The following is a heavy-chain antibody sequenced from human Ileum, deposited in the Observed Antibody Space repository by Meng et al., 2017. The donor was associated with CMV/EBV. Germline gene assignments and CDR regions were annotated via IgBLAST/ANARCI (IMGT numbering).Heavy chain of an antibody. Sequence: LVQSGAEVKKPCGSVEVSCKASGYTCTAHDMHRVRLAPGQGLDWMGWINPKNGDTKYAQKFQDRVTMTRDTSIRTAYMELSRLGSDDTAVYYCAKKGVAAAISSWFDPWGQGTLVTVSS. CDR3: AKKGVAAAISSWFDP. D-gene: IGHD2-2*02. V-gene: IGHV1-2*02. J-gene: IGHJ5*02. CDR1: GYTCTAHD. CDR2: INPKNGDT.